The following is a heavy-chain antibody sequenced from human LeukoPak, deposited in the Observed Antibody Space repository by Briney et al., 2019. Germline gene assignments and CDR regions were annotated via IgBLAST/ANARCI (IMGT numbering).Heavy chain of an antibody. V-gene: IGHV4-39*07. CDR2: IYYSGST. J-gene: IGHJ5*02. CDR1: GGSISSSSYY. D-gene: IGHD2-15*01. Sequence: SETLSLTCTVSGGSISSSSYYWGWIRQPPGKGLEWIGSIYYSGSTYYNPSLKSRVTISVDTSKNQFSLKLSSVTAADTAVYYCARDKGSGYCSGGSCSAWGQGTLVTVSS. CDR3: ARDKGSGYCSGGSCSA.